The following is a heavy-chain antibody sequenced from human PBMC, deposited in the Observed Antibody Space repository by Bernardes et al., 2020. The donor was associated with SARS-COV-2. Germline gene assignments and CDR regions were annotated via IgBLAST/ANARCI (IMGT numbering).Heavy chain of an antibody. V-gene: IGHV3-23*01. CDR2: ISGSGGST. Sequence: GGSLRLSCAASGFTFSSYAMSWVRQAPGKGLEWVPAISGSGGSTYYADSVKGRFTISRDNSKNTLYLQMNSLRAEDTAVYYCAKGSDSSGYYYGGVDYWGQGTLVTVSS. J-gene: IGHJ4*02. CDR1: GFTFSSYA. D-gene: IGHD3-22*01. CDR3: AKGSDSSGYYYGGVDY.